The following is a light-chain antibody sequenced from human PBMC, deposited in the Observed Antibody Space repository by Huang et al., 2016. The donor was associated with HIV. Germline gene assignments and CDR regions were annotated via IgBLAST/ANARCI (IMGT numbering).Light chain of an antibody. V-gene: IGKV3-11*01. CDR1: QSVSSY. CDR3: RHRSNWPIT. J-gene: IGKJ5*01. CDR2: EAS. Sequence: EIVLTQSPATLSLSPGERATLSCRASQSVSSYLAWYQQKPGQAPRLLIYEASNRATGISARFSGSGSGTDFTLTISSLEPEDFAVYYCRHRSNWPITFGQGTRLEIK.